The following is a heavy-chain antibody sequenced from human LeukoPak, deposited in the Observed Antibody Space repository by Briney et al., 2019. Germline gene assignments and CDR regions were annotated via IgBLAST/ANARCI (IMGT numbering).Heavy chain of an antibody. Sequence: GGSLRLSCAASGFTFSTYSMNWVRQAPGKGLEWVSSISFTSSYIYYADSVKGRFTISRDDAKNSLYLQMNSLRGEDTAVYYCARAKAVAVGTFDYXXQGTLVTVSS. CDR1: GFTFSTYS. CDR2: ISFTSSYI. V-gene: IGHV3-21*01. D-gene: IGHD2-15*01. J-gene: IGHJ4*02. CDR3: ARAKAVAVGTFDY.